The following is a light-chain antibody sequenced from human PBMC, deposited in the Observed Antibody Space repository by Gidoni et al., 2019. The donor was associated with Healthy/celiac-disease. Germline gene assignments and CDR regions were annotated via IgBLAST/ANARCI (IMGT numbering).Light chain of an antibody. CDR2: GAS. J-gene: IGKJ4*01. CDR3: QQYGSSLFT. V-gene: IGKV3-20*01. CDR1: QSVSSSY. Sequence: EIVLTQSPGTLSLSPGERATLSCRASQSVSSSYLAWYQQKPGQAPRLLIYGASSRATGTPDRFSGSGSGTDFTLTISRLEPEDFAVYYCQQYGSSLFTFGGXTKVEIK.